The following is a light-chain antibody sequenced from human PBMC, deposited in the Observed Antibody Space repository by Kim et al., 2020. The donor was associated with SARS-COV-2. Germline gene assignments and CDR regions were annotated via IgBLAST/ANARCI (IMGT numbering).Light chain of an antibody. CDR1: QGIASY. Sequence: DIQLTQSPSLLSASVGDRVTITCRASQGIASYLAWYQQKPGKAPKLLIHAASTLQGGVPSRFSGSGSGTEFTLTISSLRPEDFATYYCQQLNSYPITFGPGTKVDIK. CDR3: QQLNSYPIT. V-gene: IGKV1-9*01. J-gene: IGKJ3*01. CDR2: AAS.